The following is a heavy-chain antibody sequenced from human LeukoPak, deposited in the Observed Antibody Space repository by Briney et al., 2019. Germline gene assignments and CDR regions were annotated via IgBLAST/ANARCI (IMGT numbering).Heavy chain of an antibody. J-gene: IGHJ4*02. Sequence: GGSLRLSRAASGFTFSSYAMTWVRQAPGKGLEWVSAISISGGSTYYADAVKGQFTISRDKSRNTLYLQMNSLRAEDTAVYYCAKNFGRGVVTAVYFDNWGQGTLVTVSS. CDR2: ISISGGST. V-gene: IGHV3-23*01. CDR3: AKNFGRGVVTAVYFDN. CDR1: GFTFSSYA. D-gene: IGHD2-21*02.